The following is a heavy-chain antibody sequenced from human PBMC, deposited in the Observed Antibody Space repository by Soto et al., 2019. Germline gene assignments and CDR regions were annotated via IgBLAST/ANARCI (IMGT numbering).Heavy chain of an antibody. CDR1: GCTFSSDA. J-gene: IGHJ4*02. CDR2: ISGSGGST. Sequence: QTGGSLRLSCAASGCTFSSDAMSWVRQAPGKGLEWVSAISGSGGSTYYADSVKGRFTISRDNSKNTLYLQMNSLRAEDTAVYYCEKDHLCSSSDYWGQGTLVTVSS. CDR3: EKDHLCSSSDY. V-gene: IGHV3-23*01. D-gene: IGHD6-6*01.